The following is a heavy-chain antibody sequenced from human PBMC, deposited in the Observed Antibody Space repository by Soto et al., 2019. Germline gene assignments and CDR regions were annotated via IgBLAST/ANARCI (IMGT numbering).Heavy chain of an antibody. CDR3: ARDGGRHSGGIDY. J-gene: IGHJ4*02. Sequence: QVQLVQSGAEVKKPGSSVKVSCKASGGTFSSYSINWVRQAPGQGLEWMGEIIPIFGTANYAQQFQGRGTITADESTSTAYMELSSLRSEDTAVYYCARDGGRHSGGIDYWGQGTLVTVSS. D-gene: IGHD1-26*01. CDR2: IIPIFGTA. V-gene: IGHV1-69*01. CDR1: GGTFSSYS.